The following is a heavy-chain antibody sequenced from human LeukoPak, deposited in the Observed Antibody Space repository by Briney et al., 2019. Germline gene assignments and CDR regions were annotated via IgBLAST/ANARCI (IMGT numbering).Heavy chain of an antibody. CDR3: AREDYGDYAETAFDI. V-gene: IGHV4-59*01. CDR2: IYYSGST. Sequence: SETLSLTCTLSGGSPCIYNWSWSCPPPRKGLWRRGHIYYSGSTNYNPSLKSRVTISVDTSKNQFYLKLSSVTAADTAVYYCAREDYGDYAETAFDIWGQGTMVTVSS. CDR1: GGSPCIYN. J-gene: IGHJ3*02. D-gene: IGHD4-17*01.